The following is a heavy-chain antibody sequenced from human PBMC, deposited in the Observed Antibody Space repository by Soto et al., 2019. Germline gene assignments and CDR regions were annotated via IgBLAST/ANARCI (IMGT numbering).Heavy chain of an antibody. J-gene: IGHJ6*02. CDR3: ARHPIGDSSGQGPIYYYYGMDV. CDR1: GGTFSSYA. CDR2: ISAYNGNT. Sequence: ASVKVSCKASGGTFSSYAISWVRQAPGQGLEWMGWISAYNGNTNYAQKLQGRVTMTTDTSTSTAYMELRSLRSDDTAVYYCARHPIGDSSGQGPIYYYYGMDVWGQGTTVTVSS. D-gene: IGHD3-22*01. V-gene: IGHV1-18*01.